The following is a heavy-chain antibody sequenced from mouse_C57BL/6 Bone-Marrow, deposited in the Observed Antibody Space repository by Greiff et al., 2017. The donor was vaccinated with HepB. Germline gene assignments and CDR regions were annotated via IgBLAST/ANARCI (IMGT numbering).Heavy chain of an antibody. CDR1: GFNIKDYY. CDR2: IDPEDGET. Sequence: VQLQQSGAELVKPGASVKLSCTASGFNIKDYYMHWVKQRTEQGLEWIGRIDPEDGETKYAQKFQGKATITADTSSNTAYLQLSSLTSEDTAVYYCAPIYYGPDGAMDYWGQGASVTVSS. D-gene: IGHD2-1*01. V-gene: IGHV14-2*01. CDR3: APIYYGPDGAMDY. J-gene: IGHJ4*01.